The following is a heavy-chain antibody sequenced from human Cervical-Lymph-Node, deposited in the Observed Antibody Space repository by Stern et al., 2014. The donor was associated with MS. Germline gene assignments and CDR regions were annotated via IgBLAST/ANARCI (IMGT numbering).Heavy chain of an antibody. CDR1: GYNFTKDA. CDR3: ARTLRFCKAGICFSPYYRAMDV. Sequence: QVQLVQSGSELKKPGASVRISCKASGYNFTKDALSWVRQAPGKGLEWMAWINTKTRNATSAPGVTGLLVLSLDTSVNKPYMQISSLQPEDSAVDFCARTLRFCKAGICFSPYYRAMDVWGQGTAVTVS. V-gene: IGHV7-4-1*02. CDR2: INTKTRNA. D-gene: IGHD2-15*01. J-gene: IGHJ6*02.